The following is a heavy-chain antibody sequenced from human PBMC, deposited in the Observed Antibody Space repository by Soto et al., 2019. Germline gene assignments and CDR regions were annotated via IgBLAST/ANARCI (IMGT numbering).Heavy chain of an antibody. D-gene: IGHD3-16*02. CDR3: EHTWGGGVIVPFDY. CDR2: IYWDDDK. V-gene: IGHV2-5*02. Sequence: QITLKESGPTLVKPTQTLTLTCTFSGFSLSTSGVGVGWIRQPPGKALEWLALIYWDDDKRYSPSLKSRLTLPKDTSKNQVVLTMTNMDPVDTATYYCEHTWGGGVIVPFDYWGQGTLVTVSS. CDR1: GFSLSTSGVG. J-gene: IGHJ4*02.